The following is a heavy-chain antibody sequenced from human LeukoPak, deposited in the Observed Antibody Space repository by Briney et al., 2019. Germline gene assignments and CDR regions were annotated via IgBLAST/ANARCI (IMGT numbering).Heavy chain of an antibody. CDR1: GNSLIYLS. CDR2: LDPEGVGL. D-gene: IGHD6-13*01. CDR3: ATVFQQRGYYYMDV. J-gene: IGHJ6*03. Sequence: GASVKVSCKVSGNSLIYLSMHRVRQAPGKGLEWLGGLDPEGVGLIYAQNFQGRVIMTEDTSTDTAYMELSSLKSEDTGVYYCATVFQQRGYYYMDVWGKGTTVTVSS. V-gene: IGHV1-24*01.